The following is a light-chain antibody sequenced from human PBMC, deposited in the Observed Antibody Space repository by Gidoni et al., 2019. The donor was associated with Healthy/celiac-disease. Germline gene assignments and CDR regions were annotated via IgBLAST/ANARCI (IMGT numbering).Light chain of an antibody. V-gene: IGKV3-15*01. CDR1: QSGSSN. Sequence: EIVMTQSPATLSVSPGERATLSCRASQSGSSNLAWYQQKPGQAPRRLIYGASTRATGIPARFSGRGYGTEFTLTISSLQSEDFAVYYCQQYNNWPWTFXXXTKVEIK. CDR3: QQYNNWPWT. J-gene: IGKJ1*01. CDR2: GAS.